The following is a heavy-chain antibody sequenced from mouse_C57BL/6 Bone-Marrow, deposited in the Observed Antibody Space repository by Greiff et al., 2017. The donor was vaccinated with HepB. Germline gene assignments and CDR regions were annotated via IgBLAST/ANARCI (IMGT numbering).Heavy chain of an antibody. CDR3: ARPVGSPFAY. J-gene: IGHJ3*01. D-gene: IGHD1-1*01. CDR1: GFTFSSYG. V-gene: IGHV5-6*01. CDR2: ISSGGSYT. Sequence: EVKLMESGGDLVKPGGSLKLSCAASGFTFSSYGMSWVRQTPDKRLEWVATISSGGSYTYYPDSVKGRFTISRDNAKNTLYLQMSSLKSEDTAMYFIARPVGSPFAYWGEGTLVTVSA.